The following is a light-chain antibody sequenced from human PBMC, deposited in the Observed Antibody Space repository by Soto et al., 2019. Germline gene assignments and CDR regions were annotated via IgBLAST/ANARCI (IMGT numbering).Light chain of an antibody. CDR2: DAS. CDR1: QSVGSN. V-gene: IGKV3-15*01. CDR3: QQYGSSSRT. Sequence: EIVLTHSPATLSVSPGERATLSCRASQSVGSNLAWYQQRPGQPPRLLIYDASTRATDIPARFSGGGSGTEFTLTISSLQSEDFAVYYCQQYGSSSRTFGQGTKVEIK. J-gene: IGKJ1*01.